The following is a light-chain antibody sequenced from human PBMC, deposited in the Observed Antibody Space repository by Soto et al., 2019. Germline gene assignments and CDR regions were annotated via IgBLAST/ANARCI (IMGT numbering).Light chain of an antibody. CDR3: QQYEDWPPRLS. V-gene: IGKV3-15*01. CDR1: QRVKTN. Sequence: EIVLTQSLATLSVAPGERATLSCRASQRVKTNLAWYQQKPGQAPRLLMYESSTRATGIPARFSGSGSGTEFTLTISSLQSEDSAVYFCQQYEDWPPRLSFGGGTKVEIE. J-gene: IGKJ4*01. CDR2: ESS.